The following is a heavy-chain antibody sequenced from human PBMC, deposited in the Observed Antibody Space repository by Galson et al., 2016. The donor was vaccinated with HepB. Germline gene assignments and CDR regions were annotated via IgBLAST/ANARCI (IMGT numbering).Heavy chain of an antibody. Sequence: SLRLSCAASGFTVSTNHVTWVRQAPGEGLEWVSLVDDGGTTFYADSVKGRSTMSRDTSTNTPSLQMNNLRAIDTAVYFCVRGLFEKWGQGTLVTVSS. CDR2: VDDGGTT. J-gene: IGHJ4*02. CDR3: VRGLFEK. V-gene: IGHV3-53*01. CDR1: GFTVSTNH.